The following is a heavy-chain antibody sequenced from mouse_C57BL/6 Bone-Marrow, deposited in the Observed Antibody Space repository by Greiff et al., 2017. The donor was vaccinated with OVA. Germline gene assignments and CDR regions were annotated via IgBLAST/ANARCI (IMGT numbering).Heavy chain of an antibody. Sequence: QVQLKQSGAELARPGASVKLSCKASGYTFTSYGISWVKQRTGQGLEWIGEIYPRSGNTYYNEKFKGKATLTADKSSSTAYMELRSLTSEDSAVYFCARSNWGFSALFAYWGQGTLVTVSA. CDR2: IYPRSGNT. J-gene: IGHJ3*01. D-gene: IGHD4-1*01. V-gene: IGHV1-81*01. CDR3: ARSNWGFSALFAY. CDR1: GYTFTSYG.